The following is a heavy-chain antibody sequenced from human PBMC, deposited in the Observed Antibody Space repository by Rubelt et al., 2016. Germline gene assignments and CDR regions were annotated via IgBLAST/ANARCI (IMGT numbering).Heavy chain of an antibody. CDR3: AGDYGGNSAVS. CDR1: GGSFIGYY. CDR2: INHRGST. D-gene: IGHD4-23*01. Sequence: QVQLQQWGAGLLKPSETLSLTCAVYGGSFIGYYWSWIRQPPGKGLEWIGEINHRGSTNYNPSLKSRVTISVDTSMNQLSLKRTSVTAADTAVYDCAGDYGGNSAVSWGRGTLITVSS. V-gene: IGHV4-34*01. J-gene: IGHJ5*02.